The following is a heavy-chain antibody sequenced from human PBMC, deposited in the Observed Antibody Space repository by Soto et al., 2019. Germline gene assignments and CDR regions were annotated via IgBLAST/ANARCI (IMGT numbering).Heavy chain of an antibody. CDR3: ARGRIAAAGTRYYFDY. CDR2: ISGSGTTT. CDR1: GFTFTTYA. D-gene: IGHD6-13*01. J-gene: IGHJ4*02. V-gene: IGHV3-23*01. Sequence: EVQLLESGGGLAQPGGSLRLSCAASGFTFTTYAINWVRQAPGKGLEWVSGISGSGTTTYYADSVKGRFTVSRDNSENTVFLQMNSLRVEDTAVYYCARGRIAAAGTRYYFDYWGQGALVTVSS.